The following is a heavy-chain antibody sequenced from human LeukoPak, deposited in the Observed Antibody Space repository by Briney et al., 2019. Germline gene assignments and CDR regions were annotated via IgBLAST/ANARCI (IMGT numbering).Heavy chain of an antibody. CDR1: DGSISSYY. D-gene: IGHD3-9*01. CDR3: AREARGNYDILTGYYGTSGIDY. J-gene: IGHJ4*02. CDR2: IYYSGST. V-gene: IGHV4-59*01. Sequence: SETLSLTCTVSDGSISSYYWSWIRQPPGKGLEWIGYIYYSGSTNYNPSLKSRVTISVDTSKNQFSLKLSSVTAADTAVYYCAREARGNYDILTGYYGTSGIDYWGQGTLVTVSS.